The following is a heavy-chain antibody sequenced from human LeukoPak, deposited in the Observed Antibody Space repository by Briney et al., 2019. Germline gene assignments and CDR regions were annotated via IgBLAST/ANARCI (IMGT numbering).Heavy chain of an antibody. D-gene: IGHD2-21*02. V-gene: IGHV1-69*06. CDR3: ARSRVVTAYDAFDI. CDR1: GGTFSSYA. J-gene: IGHJ3*02. Sequence: SVKVSCKASGGTFSSYAISWVRRAPGQGLEWMGGIIPIFGTANYAQKFQGRATITADKSTSTAYMELSSLRSEDTAVYYCARSRVVTAYDAFDIWGQGTMVTVSS. CDR2: IIPIFGTA.